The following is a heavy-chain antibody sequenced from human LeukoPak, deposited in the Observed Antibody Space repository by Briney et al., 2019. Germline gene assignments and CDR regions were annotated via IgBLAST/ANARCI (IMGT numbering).Heavy chain of an antibody. CDR2: ISYDGSNK. D-gene: IGHD3-9*01. Sequence: QPGRSLRLSCAASGFTFSSYAMHWVRQAPGKGLEWVAVISYDGSNKYYADSVKGRFTISRDNSKNTLYLQMNSLRAEDTAVYYCAKFHRYFAARWGQGTLVTVSS. J-gene: IGHJ4*02. CDR3: AKFHRYFAAR. V-gene: IGHV3-30-3*02. CDR1: GFTFSSYA.